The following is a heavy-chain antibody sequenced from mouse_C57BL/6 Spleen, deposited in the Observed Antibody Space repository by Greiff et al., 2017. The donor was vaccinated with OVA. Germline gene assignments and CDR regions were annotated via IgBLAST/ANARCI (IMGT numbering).Heavy chain of an antibody. CDR3: ARDMNYYSNPYAMDY. V-gene: IGHV5-4*01. D-gene: IGHD2-5*01. Sequence: EVKLVESGGGLVKPGGSLKLSCAASGFTFSSYAMSWVRQTPEKRLEWVATISDGGSYTYYPDNVKGRFTISRVPAKNNLYLQMSHLKSEDTAMYDCARDMNYYSNPYAMDYWGQGTSVTVSS. CDR2: ISDGGSYT. CDR1: GFTFSSYA. J-gene: IGHJ4*01.